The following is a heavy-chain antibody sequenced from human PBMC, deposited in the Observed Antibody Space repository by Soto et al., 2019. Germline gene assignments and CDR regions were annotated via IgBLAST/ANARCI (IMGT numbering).Heavy chain of an antibody. Sequence: SETLSLTCAVSGDSISSYYWSWIRQPPGKGLEWIGYIYYSGSTNYNPSLKSRVTISVDTPKNQFSLKLTSVTAADTAVYYCARGVATIGPWGQGTLVTVSS. V-gene: IGHV4-59*01. CDR2: IYYSGST. J-gene: IGHJ5*02. CDR1: GDSISSYY. CDR3: ARGVATIGP. D-gene: IGHD5-12*01.